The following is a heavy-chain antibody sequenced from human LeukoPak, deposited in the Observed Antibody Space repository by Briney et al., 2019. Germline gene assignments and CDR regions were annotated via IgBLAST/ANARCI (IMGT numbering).Heavy chain of an antibody. J-gene: IGHJ3*02. CDR3: TRDGGEGGNSAFDI. CDR2: IRRGSNSYTT. CDR1: GFTFSGYI. Sequence: GGSLRLSCAASGFTFSGYILDWVRQAPGKGLEWVGRIRRGSNSYTTEYAASVKGRFIISRDDPKNSLYLHMNSLKTEDTAVYHCTRDGGEGGNSAFDIWGQGTMVTVSS. V-gene: IGHV3-72*01. D-gene: IGHD3-16*01.